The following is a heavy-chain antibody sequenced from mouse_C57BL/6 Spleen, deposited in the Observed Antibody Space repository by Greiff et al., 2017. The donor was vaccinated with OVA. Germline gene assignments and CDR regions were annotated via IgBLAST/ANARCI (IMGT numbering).Heavy chain of an antibody. CDR3: GGRQRYGLDY. CDR2: IWWDDDK. J-gene: IGHJ4*01. V-gene: IGHV8-8*01. Sequence: QVQLKESGPGILQPSQTLSLTCSSSGFSLSTFGMGVGWIRQPSGKGLEWLAHIWWDDDKYYNPALKSRPTISKDTSKNQVFLKIANVDTADAAAYYCGGRQRYGLDYWGQGTSVTVSS. CDR1: GFSLSTFGMG.